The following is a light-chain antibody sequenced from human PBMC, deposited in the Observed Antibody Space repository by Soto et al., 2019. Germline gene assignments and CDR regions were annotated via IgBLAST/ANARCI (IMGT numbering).Light chain of an antibody. V-gene: IGLV2-14*01. CDR1: SSDVGGYNY. Sequence: QSLLTQPASVSGSPGHSITISCTGTSSDVGGYNYVSWYQQHPGKAPKLMIYDVSNRPSGVSSRFSGSKSGNTASLTISGLQAEDEADYYCSSYTSSSTYVFGTGTKVTVL. J-gene: IGLJ1*01. CDR3: SSYTSSSTYV. CDR2: DVS.